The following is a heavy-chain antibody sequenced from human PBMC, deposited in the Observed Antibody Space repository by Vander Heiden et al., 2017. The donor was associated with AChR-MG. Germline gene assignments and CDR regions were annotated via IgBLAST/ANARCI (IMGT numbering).Heavy chain of an antibody. CDR2: INHSGST. CDR3: ARGGNGDLYWYFDL. J-gene: IGHJ2*01. D-gene: IGHD4-17*01. V-gene: IGHV4-34*01. Sequence: QVQLQQWGAGLLKPSETLSLTCAVHGGSFSGFYWSWNRQPPGKGLEWIGEINHSGSTYYNPSLKSRFTISVDTSNNQLSLKLTSVTAADTAVYYCARGGNGDLYWYFDLWGRGTLVTVSS. CDR1: GGSFSGFY.